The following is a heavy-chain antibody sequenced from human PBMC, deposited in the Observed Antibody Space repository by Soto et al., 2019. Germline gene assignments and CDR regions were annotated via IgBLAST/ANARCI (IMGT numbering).Heavy chain of an antibody. CDR2: ITCDGSDT. CDR3: ARDMFRGAPDYLDF. D-gene: IGHD1-26*01. CDR1: GFTFSRYW. Sequence: GGSLRLSCAASGFTFSRYWMHWVRQAPGKVLVWVSVITCDGSDTLYADSVKGRFTISRDASDNTLYLQMNSLRPEDTAVYYCARDMFRGAPDYLDFWGQGTLVTVSS. J-gene: IGHJ4*02. V-gene: IGHV3-74*03.